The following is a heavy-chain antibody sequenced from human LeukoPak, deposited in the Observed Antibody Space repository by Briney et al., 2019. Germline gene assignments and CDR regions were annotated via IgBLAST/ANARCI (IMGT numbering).Heavy chain of an antibody. CDR2: LYYSGTT. V-gene: IGHV4-59*08. CDR3: ARPRNGGAFDI. D-gene: IGHD1-1*01. J-gene: IGHJ3*02. CDR1: GGSISRYY. Sequence: SETLSLTCTVSGGSISRYYWNWIRQPPGKGLEWIGYLYYSGTTNYNPSLKSRVAISVDTSKSQFSLKLSSVTAADTAVYYCARPRNGGAFDIWGQGTMVTVSS.